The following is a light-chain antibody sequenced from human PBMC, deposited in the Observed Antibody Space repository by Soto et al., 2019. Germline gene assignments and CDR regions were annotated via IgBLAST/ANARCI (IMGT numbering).Light chain of an antibody. Sequence: QSVLTQPPSASGTPGQRVTISCSGSSSNIGSDYVYWYQQFPGTAPKLLIYRNNQRPSGVPDRFSGSKSGTSASLAISGLRSEYWANDNGTAEMDSLPLYV. CDR2: RNN. CDR3: TAEMDSLPLYV. J-gene: IGLJ1*01. CDR1: SSNIGSDY. V-gene: IGLV1-47*01.